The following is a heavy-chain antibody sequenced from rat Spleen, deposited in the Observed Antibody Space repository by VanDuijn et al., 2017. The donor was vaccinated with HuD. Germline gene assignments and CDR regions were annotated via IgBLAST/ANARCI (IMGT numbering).Heavy chain of an antibody. Sequence: EVQLVESGGGLVQPGRSLKLSCAASGFTFSDYNMAWVRQAPTKGLEWVATISYDGGRNFYRDSVKGRFTISRDNAKSSLYLLMDSLRSEDTATYYCTTRPYYSSLNWFPYWGQGTLVTVSS. J-gene: IGHJ3*01. V-gene: IGHV5-20*01. CDR3: TTRPYYSSLNWFPY. CDR2: ISYDGGRN. D-gene: IGHD1-2*01. CDR1: GFTFSDYN.